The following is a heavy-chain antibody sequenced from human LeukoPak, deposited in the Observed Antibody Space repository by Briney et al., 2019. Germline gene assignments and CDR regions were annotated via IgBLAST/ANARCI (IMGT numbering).Heavy chain of an antibody. V-gene: IGHV3-30*18. CDR1: GFTFSSYG. J-gene: IGHJ3*01. CDR2: ISYDGRNK. CDR3: AKDGGYQVASPNHDAFNA. Sequence: HAGGSLRLSCAASGFTFSSYGMHWVRQAPGKGLEWVAVISYDGRNKYSADSVKGRLTVSRDNSKNTLYLQMDSLRAEDTAVYYCAKDGGYQVASPNHDAFNAWGQGTMVTVSS. D-gene: IGHD4-23*01.